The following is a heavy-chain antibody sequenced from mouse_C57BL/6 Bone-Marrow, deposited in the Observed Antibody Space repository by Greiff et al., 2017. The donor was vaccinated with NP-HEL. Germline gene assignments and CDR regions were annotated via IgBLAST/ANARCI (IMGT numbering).Heavy chain of an antibody. CDR1: GFTFSSYG. J-gene: IGHJ2*01. Sequence: EVKVVESGGDLVKPGGSLKLSCAASGFTFSSYGMSWVRQTPDKRLEWVATISSGGSYTYYPDSVKGRFTISRDNAKNTLYLQMSSLKSEDTAMYYCARYGRYFDYWGQGTTLTVSS. CDR2: ISSGGSYT. D-gene: IGHD1-1*01. V-gene: IGHV5-6*01. CDR3: ARYGRYFDY.